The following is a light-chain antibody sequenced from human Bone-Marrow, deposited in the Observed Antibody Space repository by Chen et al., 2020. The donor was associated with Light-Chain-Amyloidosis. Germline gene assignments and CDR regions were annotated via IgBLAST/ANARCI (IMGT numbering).Light chain of an antibody. CDR3: QYYQGSSQGV. Sequence: NFMLTQPHSVSESPGKTVIISCTRSRGSIATNYVQWYQQRPGSSPTTVIYEDDQRPSGVPDRFSGSIDRSSTSASLTISGLKTEDEAYYYCQYYQGSSQGVFGGGTKLTVL. CDR1: RGSIATNY. J-gene: IGLJ3*02. V-gene: IGLV6-57*01. CDR2: EDD.